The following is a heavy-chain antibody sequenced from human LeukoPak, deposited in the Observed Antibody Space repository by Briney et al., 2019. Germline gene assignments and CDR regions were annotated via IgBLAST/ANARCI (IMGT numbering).Heavy chain of an antibody. CDR3: ARAWGYGDYYFDY. J-gene: IGHJ4*02. CDR2: IYHSGST. D-gene: IGHD4-17*01. V-gene: IGHV4-38-2*02. CDR1: GYSISSGYY. Sequence: SETLSLTCTVSGYSISSGYYWGWIRQPPGKGLEWIGSIYHSGSTNYNPSLKSRVTISVDTSKNQFSLKLSSVTAADTAVYYCARAWGYGDYYFDYWGQGTLVTVSS.